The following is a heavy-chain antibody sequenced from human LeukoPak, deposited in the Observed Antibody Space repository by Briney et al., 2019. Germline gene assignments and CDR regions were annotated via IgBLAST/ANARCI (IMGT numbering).Heavy chain of an antibody. D-gene: IGHD6-13*01. CDR3: ARVRSGAAAGRWEVYYYYYYMDV. CDR1: GGSFSGYY. Sequence: SETLSLTCAVYGGSFSGYYWSWIRQPPGKGLEWIGEINHSGSTNYNPSLKSRVTLSVDTSKNQFSLKLSSVTAADTAVYYCARVRSGAAAGRWEVYYYYYYMDVWGKGTTVTVSS. J-gene: IGHJ6*03. CDR2: INHSGST. V-gene: IGHV4-34*01.